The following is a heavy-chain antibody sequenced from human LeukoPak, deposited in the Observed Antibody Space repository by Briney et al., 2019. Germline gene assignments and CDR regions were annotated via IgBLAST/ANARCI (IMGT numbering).Heavy chain of an antibody. CDR1: GYSISSGYF. V-gene: IGHV4-38-2*02. CDR3: ARVVAVAGDMNWFDP. Sequence: SETLSLTCTVTGYSISSGYFWGWIRQPPGKGLEWIGSIFHSGSTYYNPSLKSRVTISVDTSKNQFSLKLSSVTAADTAVYYCARVVAVAGDMNWFDPWGQGTLVTVSS. CDR2: IFHSGST. D-gene: IGHD6-19*01. J-gene: IGHJ5*02.